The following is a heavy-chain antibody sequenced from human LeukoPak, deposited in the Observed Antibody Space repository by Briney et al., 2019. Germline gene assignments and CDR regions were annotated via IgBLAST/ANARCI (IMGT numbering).Heavy chain of an antibody. CDR1: GYTFTGYY. J-gene: IGHJ5*02. CDR3: ARDWCSGGSCYRSNQNWFDP. Sequence: GASVKVSCKASGYTFTGYYMHWVRQAPGQGLEWMGWINPNSGGTNYAQKFQGRVTMTRDTSISTAYMELSRLRSDDTAVYYCARDWCSGGSCYRSNQNWFDPWGQGTLVTVSP. V-gene: IGHV1-2*02. CDR2: INPNSGGT. D-gene: IGHD2-15*01.